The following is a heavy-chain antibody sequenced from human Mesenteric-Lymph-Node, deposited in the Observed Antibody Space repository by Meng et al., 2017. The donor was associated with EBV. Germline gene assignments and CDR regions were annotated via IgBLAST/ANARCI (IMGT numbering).Heavy chain of an antibody. J-gene: IGHJ5*02. D-gene: IGHD1-26*01. CDR3: ASDRWEREGWFDR. CDR2: INTYGSST. V-gene: IGHV3-74*01. Sequence: GQVEESGGGLVQPGGSLRLSCVASGFTFSYSWMHWVRQVPGKGLVWVARINTYGSSTSYADSVQGRFTISRDNAKGTLYLQMNSLRDDDTAVYYCASDRWEREGWFDRWGPGTLVTVSS. CDR1: GFTFSYSW.